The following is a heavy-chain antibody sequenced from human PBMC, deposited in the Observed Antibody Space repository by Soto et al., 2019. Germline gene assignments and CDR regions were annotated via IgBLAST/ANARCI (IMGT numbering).Heavy chain of an antibody. D-gene: IGHD3-3*01. V-gene: IGHV5-51*01. CDR1: GYTFSTYW. CDR2: IYPGDSET. Sequence: PGESLKISCKVSGYTFSTYWIGWVRQMPGKGLEWMGDIYPGDSETRYSPSFQGRVTISADKSISTAYLQWSSLEASDTAMYYCISGYYTWFDPWGHGTLVTVSS. J-gene: IGHJ5*02. CDR3: ISGYYTWFDP.